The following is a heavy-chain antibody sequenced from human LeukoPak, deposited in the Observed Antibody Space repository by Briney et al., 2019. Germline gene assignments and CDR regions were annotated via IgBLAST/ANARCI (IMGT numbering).Heavy chain of an antibody. CDR2: IHHSGNS. CDR1: GASVTDYY. J-gene: IGHJ5*02. Sequence: SETLSLTCTVSGASVTDYYWSWLRQSPGKGLEWISYIHHSGNSDYNPSLRSRVTTSLDTSKNQFSLNLISVTAADTAVYYCTRGHWGLQSWSQGTLVTVSS. D-gene: IGHD7-27*01. CDR3: TRGHWGLQS. V-gene: IGHV4-59*02.